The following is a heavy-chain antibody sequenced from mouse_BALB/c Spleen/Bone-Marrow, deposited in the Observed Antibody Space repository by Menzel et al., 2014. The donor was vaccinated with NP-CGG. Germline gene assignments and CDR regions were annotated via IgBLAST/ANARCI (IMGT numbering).Heavy chain of an antibody. V-gene: IGHV7-3*02. D-gene: IGHD1-1*01. Sequence: EVMLVESGGGLVQPGGSLRLSCATSGFTFTDYYMSWVRQPPGKALEWLGFIRNKANGYTTEYSASVKGRFTISRDNSQSILYLQVNTLRAEDSATYYCARDRGGLLHDYWGQGTTPTVSS. J-gene: IGHJ2*01. CDR2: IRNKANGYTT. CDR1: GFTFTDYY. CDR3: ARDRGGLLHDY.